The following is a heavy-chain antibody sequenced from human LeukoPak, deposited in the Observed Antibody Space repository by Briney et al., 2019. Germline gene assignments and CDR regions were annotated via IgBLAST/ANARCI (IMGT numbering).Heavy chain of an antibody. Sequence: ASVKVSCKASGYTFTSYYTHWVRQAPGQGLEWMGIINPSGGSTSYAQKLQGRVTMTRDTSTSTVYMELSSLRSEDTAVYYCARANIKGTRLNWFDPWGQGTLATVSS. D-gene: IGHD1-7*01. J-gene: IGHJ5*02. V-gene: IGHV1-46*01. CDR3: ARANIKGTRLNWFDP. CDR2: INPSGGST. CDR1: GYTFTSYY.